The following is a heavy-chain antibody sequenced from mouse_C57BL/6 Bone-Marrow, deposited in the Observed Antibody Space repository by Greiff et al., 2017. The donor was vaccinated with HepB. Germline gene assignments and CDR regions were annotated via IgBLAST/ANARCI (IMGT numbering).Heavy chain of an antibody. J-gene: IGHJ4*01. D-gene: IGHD2-4*01. CDR2: IDPEDGDT. V-gene: IGHV14-1*01. CDR3: TTIPDEYDFGWAMDY. CDR1: GFNIKDYY. Sequence: VQLQQSGAELVRPGASVKLSCTASGFNIKDYYMHWVKQRPEQGLEWIGRIDPEDGDTEYAPKFQGKATMTADTSSNTAYLQLSSLTSEDTAVYYCTTIPDEYDFGWAMDYWGQGTSVTVSS.